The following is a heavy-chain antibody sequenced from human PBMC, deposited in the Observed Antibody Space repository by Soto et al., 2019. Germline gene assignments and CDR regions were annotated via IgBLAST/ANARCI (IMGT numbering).Heavy chain of an antibody. CDR2: ISAYNGNT. J-gene: IGHJ6*02. D-gene: IGHD4-17*01. Sequence: VRQAPGQGLEWMGWISAYNGNTNYAQKLQGRVTMTTDTSTSTAYMELRSLRSDDTAVYYCARERTDYGDYSYGMDVWGQGTTVTVSS. CDR3: ARERTDYGDYSYGMDV. V-gene: IGHV1-18*01.